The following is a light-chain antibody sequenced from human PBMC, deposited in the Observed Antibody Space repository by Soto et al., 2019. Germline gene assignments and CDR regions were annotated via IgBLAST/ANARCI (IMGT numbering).Light chain of an antibody. CDR1: NIGGKS. Sequence: SYELTQPHSVSVATGQTARITCGGNNIGGKSVHWYQQKPGQAPVLVVYDDSDRPSGIPDRFSGSNSGDMATLTIRRVEAGDEADYYCHVWDSSSDHYVFGTGTKVTVL. V-gene: IGLV3-21*02. CDR3: HVWDSSSDHYV. CDR2: DDS. J-gene: IGLJ1*01.